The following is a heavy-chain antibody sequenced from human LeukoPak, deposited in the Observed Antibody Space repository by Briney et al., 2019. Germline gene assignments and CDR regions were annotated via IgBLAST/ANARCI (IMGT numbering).Heavy chain of an antibody. CDR1: GGSFSGYY. CDR2: INHSGST. CDR3: ARVPHYYDSSGHI. V-gene: IGHV4-34*01. Sequence: SETLSLTCAVYGGSFSGYYWSWIRQPPGKGLEWIGEINHSGSTNYNPSLKSRATISVDTSKNQFSLKLSSVTAADTAVYYCARVPHYYDSSGHIWGQGTMVTVSS. D-gene: IGHD3-22*01. J-gene: IGHJ3*02.